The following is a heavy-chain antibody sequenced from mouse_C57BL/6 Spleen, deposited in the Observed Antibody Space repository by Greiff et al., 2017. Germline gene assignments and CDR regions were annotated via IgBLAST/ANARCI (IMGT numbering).Heavy chain of an antibody. CDR3: ARSYDYDEGDYYAMDY. Sequence: EVQLVESGGGLVQPGGSLKLSCAASGFTFSDYGMAWVRQAPRKGPEWVAFISNLAYSIYYADTVTGRFTISRENAKNTLYLEMSSLRSENTSMYYCARSYDYDEGDYYAMDYWGQGTSVTVSS. CDR1: GFTFSDYG. D-gene: IGHD2-4*01. J-gene: IGHJ4*01. V-gene: IGHV5-15*01. CDR2: ISNLAYSI.